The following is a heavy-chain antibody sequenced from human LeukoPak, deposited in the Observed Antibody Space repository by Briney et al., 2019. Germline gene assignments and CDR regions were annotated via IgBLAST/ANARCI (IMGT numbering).Heavy chain of an antibody. Sequence: PGGSLRLSCVPSGFTFSSFAMTWVRQAPGKGLEWVSSISGSGGTTYYADSIKGRFTISRDSSKNMLHLQMNRLRAEDTAVYYCAKSPYFYNSGRYVDVWGKGTTVTVSS. CDR2: ISGSGGTT. D-gene: IGHD3-10*01. CDR3: AKSPYFYNSGRYVDV. J-gene: IGHJ6*03. CDR1: GFTFSSFA. V-gene: IGHV3-23*01.